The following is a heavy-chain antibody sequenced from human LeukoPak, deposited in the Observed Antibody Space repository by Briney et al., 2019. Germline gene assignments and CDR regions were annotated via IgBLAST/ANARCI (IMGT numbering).Heavy chain of an antibody. CDR1: RHSFHSQW. CDR2: IYPGDSDT. V-gene: IGHV5-51*01. J-gene: IGHJ4*02. CDR3: ARLRYSYGYSGY. D-gene: IGHD5-18*01. Sequence: GESLKISCKGPRHSFHSQWIGWVRQMPGKGLEWMGIIYPGDSDTRYSPSFQGQVTISVDKSISTAYLQWSSLKASDTAMYYCARLRYSYGYSGYWGQGTLVTVSS.